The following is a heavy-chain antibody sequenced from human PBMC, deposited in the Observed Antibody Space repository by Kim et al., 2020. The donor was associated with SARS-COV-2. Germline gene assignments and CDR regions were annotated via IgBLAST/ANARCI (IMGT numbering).Heavy chain of an antibody. CDR3: TTDGDYDILTGYYTFDY. Sequence: VKGRFTISRDDSKNTLYLQMNSLKTEDTAVYYCTTDGDYDILTGYYTFDYWGQGTLITVSS. V-gene: IGHV3-15*01. D-gene: IGHD3-9*01. J-gene: IGHJ4*02.